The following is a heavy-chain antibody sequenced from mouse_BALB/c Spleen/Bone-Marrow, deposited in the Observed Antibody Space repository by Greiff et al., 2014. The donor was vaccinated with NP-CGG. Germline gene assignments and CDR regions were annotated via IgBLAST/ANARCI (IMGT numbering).Heavy chain of an antibody. D-gene: IGHD6-2*01. CDR1: GYSFTSYY. Sequence: EVQLQQSGPELMKPGASVKISCKASGYSFTSYYMHWVKQSHGKSLEWIGHIDPFNGGTSYNQKFKGKATLTVDKSSSTAYMHLSSLTSEDSAVYYCAPLSRYFDVWGAGTTVTVSS. J-gene: IGHJ1*01. CDR2: IDPFNGGT. V-gene: IGHV1S135*01. CDR3: APLSRYFDV.